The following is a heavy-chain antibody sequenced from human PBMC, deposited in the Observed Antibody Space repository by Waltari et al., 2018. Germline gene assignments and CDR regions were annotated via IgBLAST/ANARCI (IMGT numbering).Heavy chain of an antibody. CDR1: GFTFSSYS. D-gene: IGHD1-26*01. CDR2: ISSSSSYI. Sequence: EVQLVESGGGLVKPGGSLRLSCAASGFTFSSYSMNWVRQAPGKGLEWVSSISSSSSYIYYADSVKGRFTISRDNAKNSLYRQMNSLRAEDTAVYYCARGAVGEGAYFAYWGQGTLV. J-gene: IGHJ4*02. CDR3: ARGAVGEGAYFAY. V-gene: IGHV3-21*01.